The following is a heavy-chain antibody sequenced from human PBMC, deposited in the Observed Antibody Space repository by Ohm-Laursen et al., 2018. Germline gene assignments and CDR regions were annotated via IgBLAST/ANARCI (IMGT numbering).Heavy chain of an antibody. V-gene: IGHV3-30*03. Sequence: SLRLSCTASGFTFSNYGMHWVRQTPGKGLEWLAVISHDGNNKYYADSVKGRFTISRDNSKNTLFLQMNSLRLEDTAVYYCAREAWGSYDYWGQGTLVTVSS. J-gene: IGHJ4*02. CDR2: ISHDGNNK. CDR3: AREAWGSYDY. D-gene: IGHD3-16*01. CDR1: GFTFSNYG.